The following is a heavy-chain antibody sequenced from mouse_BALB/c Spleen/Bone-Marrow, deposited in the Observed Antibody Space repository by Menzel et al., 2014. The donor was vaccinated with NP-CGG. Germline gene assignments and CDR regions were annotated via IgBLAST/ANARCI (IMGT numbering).Heavy chain of an antibody. CDR3: AREGLRARFVY. Sequence: QVQLQQPGAELARPGASVKMSCKASGYTFTSYTIHWVKQRPGQGLEWIGYINPSSDCTNYNQKFKDKATLTADKYSSTAYMQLSSLTSEDSAVYYCAREGLRARFVYWGQGTLVTVSA. J-gene: IGHJ3*01. V-gene: IGHV1-4*01. D-gene: IGHD2-4*01. CDR2: INPSSDCT. CDR1: GYTFTSYT.